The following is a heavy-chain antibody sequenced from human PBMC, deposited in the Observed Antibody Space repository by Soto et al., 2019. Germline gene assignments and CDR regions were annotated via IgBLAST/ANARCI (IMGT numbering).Heavy chain of an antibody. CDR2: MYISWST. J-gene: IGHJ6*02. D-gene: IGHD5-12*01. V-gene: IGHV4-4*07. Sequence: QVQLQESGPGLVKTSETLSVTCSVSGDSIRDYYWSWIRQPAGKGMEWIGRMYISWSTNYNPSLKSRVTMSADTSVNHLSLTLRSVTAADTAIYYCARMYNSGFYRPEGDYYFYGMDGWGQGTTVTVSS. CDR3: ARMYNSGFYRPEGDYYFYGMDG. CDR1: GDSIRDYY.